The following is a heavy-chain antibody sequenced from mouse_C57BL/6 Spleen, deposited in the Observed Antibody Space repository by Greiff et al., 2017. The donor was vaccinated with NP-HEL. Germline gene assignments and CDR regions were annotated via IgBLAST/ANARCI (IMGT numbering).Heavy chain of an antibody. Sequence: QVQLQQPGAELVRPGSSVKLSCKASGYTFTSYWMHWVKQRPIQGLEWIGNIDPSDSETHYNQKFKDKATLTVDKSSSTAYMQLSSLTSEDSAVYYCARREYGNYFDYWGQGTTRTVSS. CDR1: GYTFTSYW. CDR3: ARREYGNYFDY. CDR2: IDPSDSET. J-gene: IGHJ2*01. D-gene: IGHD2-1*01. V-gene: IGHV1-52*01.